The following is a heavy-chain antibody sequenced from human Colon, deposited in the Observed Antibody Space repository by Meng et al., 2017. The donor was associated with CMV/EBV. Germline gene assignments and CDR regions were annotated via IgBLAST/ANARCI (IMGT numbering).Heavy chain of an antibody. CDR2: INTNGRP. J-gene: IGHJ4*02. V-gene: IGHV4-34*01. D-gene: IGHD7-27*01. CDR3: VRDLTGEEDY. Sequence: LACAVSGGSLGRDYWSWIRQSPGKGLEWIGDINTNGRPNYNPSLESRVTISIDTSRNQFSLNLNSVTAADTAVYYCVRDLTGEEDYWGQGNLVTVSS. CDR1: GGSLGRDY.